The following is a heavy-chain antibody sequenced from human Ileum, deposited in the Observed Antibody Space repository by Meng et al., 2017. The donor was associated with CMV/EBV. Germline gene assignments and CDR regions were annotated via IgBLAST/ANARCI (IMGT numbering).Heavy chain of an antibody. D-gene: IGHD3-16*01. CDR2: IYFGGST. V-gene: IGHV4-4*07. Sequence: QVQRQGSGPRLVRPSDTLNLTCYCSGGSINDYNWLWIRQPAGKGLGVIGRIYFGGSTNYHPALKSRVTMSIDTPKNQFSLRLTSVTAADSAVYYCARGPGGFGDFDFDYWGQGSLVTVSS. J-gene: IGHJ4*02. CDR3: ARGPGGFGDFDFDY. CDR1: GGSINDYN.